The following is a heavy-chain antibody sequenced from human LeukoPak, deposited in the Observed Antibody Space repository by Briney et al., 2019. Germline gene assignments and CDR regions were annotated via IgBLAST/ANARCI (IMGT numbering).Heavy chain of an antibody. CDR2: ISSSSSYI. J-gene: IGHJ4*02. CDR1: GFTFSSYS. D-gene: IGHD3-22*01. V-gene: IGHV3-21*01. CDR3: ARDFNYYDSSGYRNPPIDY. Sequence: GGSLRPSCAASGFTFSSYSMNWVRQAPGKGLEWVSSISSSSSYIYYADSVKGRFTISRDNAKNSLYLQMNSLRAEDTAVYYCARDFNYYDSSGYRNPPIDYWGQGTLVTVSS.